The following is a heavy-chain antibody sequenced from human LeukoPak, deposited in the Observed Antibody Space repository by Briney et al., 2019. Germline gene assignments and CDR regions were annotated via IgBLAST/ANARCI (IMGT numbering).Heavy chain of an antibody. CDR1: GYTFTSYY. J-gene: IGHJ3*02. Sequence: GASVKVSCKASGYTFTSYYIHWVRQAPGQGLEWMGIINPSGGSTSYAQKFQGRVTMTRDTSTSTVYMELSSLRSEDTAVYYCARVDRVKYAFDIWGQGTMVTVSS. D-gene: IGHD5-12*01. V-gene: IGHV1-46*01. CDR2: INPSGGST. CDR3: ARVDRVKYAFDI.